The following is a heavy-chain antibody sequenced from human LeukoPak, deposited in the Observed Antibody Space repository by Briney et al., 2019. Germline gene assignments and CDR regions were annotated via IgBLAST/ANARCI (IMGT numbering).Heavy chain of an antibody. CDR1: GFTFDDYA. V-gene: IGHV3-9*01. CDR2: ISWNSGSI. Sequence: GRSLRLSCAASGFTFDDYAMHWVRQAPGKGLEWVSGISWNSGSIGYADSVKGRFTISRDNAKNSLYLQMNSLRAEHTALYYGAKDMGLWWSFDYWGQGTLVTVSS. CDR3: AKDMGLWWSFDY. J-gene: IGHJ4*02. D-gene: IGHD2-15*01.